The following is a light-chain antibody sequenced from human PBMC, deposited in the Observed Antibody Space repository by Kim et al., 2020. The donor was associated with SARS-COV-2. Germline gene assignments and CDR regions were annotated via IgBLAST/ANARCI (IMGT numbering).Light chain of an antibody. J-gene: IGKJ2*01. CDR2: AAS. CDR3: QQSYSTPMYT. V-gene: IGKV1-39*01. Sequence: DIQMTQSPSSLSASVGDRVTITCRASQSISSYLNWYQQKPGKAPKLLIYAASSLQSGVPSRFSGSGSGTDFTLTISSLQPEDFATYYCQQSYSTPMYTFGQGTKLDI. CDR1: QSISSY.